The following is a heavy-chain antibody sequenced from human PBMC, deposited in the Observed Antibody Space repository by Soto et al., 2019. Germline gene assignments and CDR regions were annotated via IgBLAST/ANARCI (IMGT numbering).Heavy chain of an antibody. D-gene: IGHD3-16*01. Sequence: GGSLRLSCAASGFTFSSYAMHWVRQAPGKGLEWVAVISYDGSNKYYADSVRGRFTISRDNSKNTLYLQMNSLRAEDTAVYYCARDPQRIMITFCHDYWGQGTLVTVSS. CDR1: GFTFSSYA. J-gene: IGHJ4*02. CDR3: ARDPQRIMITFCHDY. CDR2: ISYDGSNK. V-gene: IGHV3-30-3*01.